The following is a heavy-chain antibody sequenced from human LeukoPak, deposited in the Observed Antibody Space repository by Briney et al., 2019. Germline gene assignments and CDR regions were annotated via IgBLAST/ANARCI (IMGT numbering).Heavy chain of an antibody. CDR1: GYTFTSYG. CDR2: ISAYNGNT. Sequence: ASVKVSCKASGYTFTSYGISWVRQAPGQGLEWMGWISAYNGNTKYAQKLQGRVTMTTDTSTRTAYMELRSLRSDDTAVYYCARVLMKTYYYDSSGYRYYYYMDVWGKGTTVTVSS. J-gene: IGHJ6*03. D-gene: IGHD3-22*01. CDR3: ARVLMKTYYYDSSGYRYYYYMDV. V-gene: IGHV1-18*01.